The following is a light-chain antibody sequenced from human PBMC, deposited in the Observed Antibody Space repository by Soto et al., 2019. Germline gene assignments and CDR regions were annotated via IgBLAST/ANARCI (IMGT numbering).Light chain of an antibody. J-gene: IGKJ5*01. CDR1: QSVRTY. CDR2: GAS. Sequence: EIVLTQSPVTLSLSPGERATLSCRASQSVRTYLAWYQVKPGQAPRLLIYGASTRATGIPARFSGSGSGTEFTLTISGLQSEDFAVYYCQQYNNWPPITFGQGTRLEIK. V-gene: IGKV3-15*01. CDR3: QQYNNWPPIT.